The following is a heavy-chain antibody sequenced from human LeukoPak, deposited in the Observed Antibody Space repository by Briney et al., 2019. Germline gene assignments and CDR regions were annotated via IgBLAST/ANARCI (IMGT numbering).Heavy chain of an antibody. CDR1: GGSFSGYY. D-gene: IGHD3-10*01. J-gene: IGHJ6*03. CDR2: INHSGST. Sequence: SETLSLTCAVYGGSFSGYYWSWIRQPPGKGLEWIGEINHSGSTNYNPSLTSRVTISVDTSKNQFSLKLSSVTAADTAVYYCARGYGSGSYYNKRYYYYYYMDVWGKGTTVTVSS. CDR3: ARGYGSGSYYNKRYYYYYYMDV. V-gene: IGHV4-34*01.